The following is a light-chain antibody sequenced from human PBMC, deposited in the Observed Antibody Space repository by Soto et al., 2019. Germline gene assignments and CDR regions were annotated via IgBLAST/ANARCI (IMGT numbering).Light chain of an antibody. Sequence: EIVLTQSPVTLSLSPGERSTLSCRASQRVTTCLAWYQQKPGQAPRLLIYDSSKRATGIPARFSGSWSGTDFTLTISSLEPEYFAVYYCQQRTNWPLTLGGGTKVEIK. CDR3: QQRTNWPLT. CDR1: QRVTTC. CDR2: DSS. J-gene: IGKJ4*01. V-gene: IGKV3-11*01.